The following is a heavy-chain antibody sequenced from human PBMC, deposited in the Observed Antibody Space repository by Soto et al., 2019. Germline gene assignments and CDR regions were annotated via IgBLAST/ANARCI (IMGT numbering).Heavy chain of an antibody. CDR1: GFTFSSYA. J-gene: IGHJ4*02. D-gene: IGHD3-16*01. Sequence: QVQLVESGGGVVQPGRSLRLSCAASGFTFSSYAMHWVRQAPGKGLEWVAVISYDGSNKYYADSVKGRFTNSRANSKNTRHLQMTSLRAEDTAVYSCASARLDPAALDYWGQGTLVTVSS. CDR2: ISYDGSNK. V-gene: IGHV3-30-3*01. CDR3: ASARLDPAALDY.